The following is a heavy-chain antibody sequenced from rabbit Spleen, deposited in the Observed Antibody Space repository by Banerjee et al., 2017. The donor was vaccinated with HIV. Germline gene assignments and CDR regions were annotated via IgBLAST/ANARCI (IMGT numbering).Heavy chain of an antibody. V-gene: IGHV1S45*01. CDR2: INAVTGKA. Sequence: QEQLEESGGDLVKPEGSLTLTCTASGFDFTYGYVMCWVRQAPGKGLEWIACINAVTGKAVYASWAKGRFTFSKTSSTTLTLQMTSLTAADTATYFCARSTYGYDDYADLYYAAMDLWAQGPSSPS. D-gene: IGHD6-1*01. J-gene: IGHJ6*01. CDR1: GFDFTYGYV. CDR3: ARSTYGYDDYADLYYAAMDL.